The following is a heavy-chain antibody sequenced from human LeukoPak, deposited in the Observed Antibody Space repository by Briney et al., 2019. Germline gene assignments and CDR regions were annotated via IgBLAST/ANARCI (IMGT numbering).Heavy chain of an antibody. V-gene: IGHV1-24*01. CDR2: FDPEDGET. J-gene: IGHJ5*02. CDR1: GYTLTELS. CDR3: ATTYSGYDYPSWYDH. D-gene: IGHD5-12*01. Sequence: ASVKVSCKVSGYTLTELSMHWVRQAPGKGLEWMGGFDPEDGETIYAQKFQGRVTMTEDTSTDTAYVELSSLRSEDTAVYYCATTYSGYDYPSWYDHWGQGTLVTVSS.